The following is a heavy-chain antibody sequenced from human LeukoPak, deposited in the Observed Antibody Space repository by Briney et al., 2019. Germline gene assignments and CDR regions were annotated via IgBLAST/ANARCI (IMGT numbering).Heavy chain of an antibody. J-gene: IGHJ6*02. CDR2: ISYDGSNK. V-gene: IGHV3-30-3*01. Sequence: PGRSLRLSCAASGFTFSSYAMHWVRQAPGKGLEWVAVISYDGSNKYYAGSVKGRFTISRDNSKNTLYLQMNSLRAEDTAVYYCARGWRMGDYYYGMDVWGQGTTVTVSS. CDR3: ARGWRMGDYYYGMDV. D-gene: IGHD1-26*01. CDR1: GFTFSSYA.